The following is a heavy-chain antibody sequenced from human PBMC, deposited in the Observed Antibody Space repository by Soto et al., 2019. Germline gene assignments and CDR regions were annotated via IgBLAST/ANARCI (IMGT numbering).Heavy chain of an antibody. Sequence: QVQLQESGPGLVKPSQTLSLTCTVSGGSISSGGYYWSWIRQHPGKGLEWLGHIYYSGGTYYNPSXEXXVTISVDMCKSQFSLRLSSVTAADTAVYYCAGYGDCEGGDFWGQGTTVIVSS. CDR2: IYYSGGT. CDR1: GGSISSGGYY. V-gene: IGHV4-31*03. D-gene: IGHD4-17*01. J-gene: IGHJ3*01. CDR3: AGYGDCEGGDF.